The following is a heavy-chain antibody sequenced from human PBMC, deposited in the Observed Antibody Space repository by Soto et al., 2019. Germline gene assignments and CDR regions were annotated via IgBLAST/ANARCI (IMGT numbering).Heavy chain of an antibody. J-gene: IGHJ6*02. V-gene: IGHV3-30*18. CDR3: AKEEQQLVHPPAGMDV. D-gene: IGHD6-13*01. CDR1: GFTFSSYG. Sequence: QVQLVESGGGVVQPGRSLRLSCAASGFTFSSYGMHWVRQAPGKGLEWVAVISYDGSNKYYADSVKGRFTISRDNSKNTLYLHVNSLRAEDTAVYYCAKEEQQLVHPPAGMDVWGQGTTVTVSS. CDR2: ISYDGSNK.